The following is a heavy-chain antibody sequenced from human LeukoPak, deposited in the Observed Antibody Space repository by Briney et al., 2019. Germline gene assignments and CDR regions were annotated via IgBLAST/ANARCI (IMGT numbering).Heavy chain of an antibody. CDR2: ISGSGGST. D-gene: IGHD2/OR15-2a*01. Sequence: PGGSLRLSCAASGFSFSNYIMTWVRQAPGKGLEWVSSISGSGGSTVYADSVKGRFTISRDNSQNTLYLQMNTLGAEDPAVYYCATDRESDTSCNYVIGGQGTLVAVSS. V-gene: IGHV3-23*01. CDR1: GFSFSNYI. CDR3: ATDRESDTSCNYVI. J-gene: IGHJ4*02.